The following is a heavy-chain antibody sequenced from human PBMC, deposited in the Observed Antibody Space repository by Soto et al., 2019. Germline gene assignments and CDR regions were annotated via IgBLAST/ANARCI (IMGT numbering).Heavy chain of an antibody. CDR2: IYWNDDK. CDR3: AHSRGGRIAAAALDY. J-gene: IGHJ4*02. D-gene: IGHD6-13*01. V-gene: IGHV2-5*01. Sequence: QITLKESGPTLVKPTQTLTLTCTFSGFSLSTSGVGVGWIRQPPGKALEWLALIYWNDDKRYSPSLKSRLTITKDTSKNQVVLTMTNMDPVDTATYYCAHSRGGRIAAAALDYWGQGTLVTVSS. CDR1: GFSLSTSGVG.